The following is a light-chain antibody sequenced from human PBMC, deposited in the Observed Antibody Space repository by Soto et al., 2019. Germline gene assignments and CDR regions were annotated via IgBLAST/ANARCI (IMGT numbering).Light chain of an antibody. J-gene: IGKJ5*01. V-gene: IGKV3-15*01. Sequence: EIVMTQSPATLSVSPGERATLSCRASQSVSSNLAWYQQKPGQAPRLLIYGASTRATGIPARFSGSGSGTEFTLTISSLQSEDFAVYYCQQYNNWPITCGQGTRL. CDR2: GAS. CDR1: QSVSSN. CDR3: QQYNNWPIT.